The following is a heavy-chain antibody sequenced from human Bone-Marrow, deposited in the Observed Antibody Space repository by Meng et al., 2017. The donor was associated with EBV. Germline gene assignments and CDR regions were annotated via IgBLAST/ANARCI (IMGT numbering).Heavy chain of an antibody. D-gene: IGHD1-26*01. V-gene: IGHV4-39*07. Sequence: RLLETGAGVVTPSETLSFTSTVCGGTISSSSYYMGWIRQPDGKGLGWIGSMYYSGSTYYNPSLKSRVTISVDTSKNQFSLKLSSVTAADTAVYYCARAGLVGANWFDPWGQGTLVTVSS. CDR2: MYYSGST. CDR3: ARAGLVGANWFDP. J-gene: IGHJ5*02. CDR1: GGTISSSSYY.